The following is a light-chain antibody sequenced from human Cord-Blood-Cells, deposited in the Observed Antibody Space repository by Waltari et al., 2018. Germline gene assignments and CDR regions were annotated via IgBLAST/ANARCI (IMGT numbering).Light chain of an antibody. CDR3: SSYTSSSTLV. V-gene: IGLV2-14*03. J-gene: IGLJ3*02. Sequence: QSALTQPAPVSGPPGQSITISSTGTRSDVGGYNYVSWYQQHPGKAPKLMIYDVSNRPSGVSNRFSGSKSGNTASLTISGLQAEDEADYYCSSYTSSSTLVFGGGTKLTVL. CDR1: RSDVGGYNY. CDR2: DVS.